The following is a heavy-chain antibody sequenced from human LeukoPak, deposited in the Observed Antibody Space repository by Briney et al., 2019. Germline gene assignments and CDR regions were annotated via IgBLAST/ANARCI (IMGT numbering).Heavy chain of an antibody. CDR2: ISSRSSTI. CDR3: ARGIYYDSSGYFDY. V-gene: IGHV3-48*02. Sequence: GGSLRLSCAASGFTFSSYAMPWVRQAPGKGLEWVAYISSRSSTIYHADSVKGRFTISRDNAKNSLYLQMNSLRDEDTAVYYCARGIYYDSSGYFDYWGQGTLVTVSS. CDR1: GFTFSSYA. J-gene: IGHJ4*02. D-gene: IGHD3-22*01.